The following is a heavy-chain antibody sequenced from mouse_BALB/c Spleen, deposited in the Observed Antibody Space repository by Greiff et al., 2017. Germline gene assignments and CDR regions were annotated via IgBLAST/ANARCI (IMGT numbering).Heavy chain of an antibody. D-gene: IGHD1-1*01. V-gene: IGHV5-17*02. CDR3: ARYGTAGAMDY. J-gene: IGHJ4*01. Sequence: DVKLVESGGGLVQPGGSRKLSCAASGFTFSSFGMHWVRQAPEKGLEWVAYISSGSSTIYYADTVKGRFTISRDNPKNTLFLQMTSLRSEDTAMYYCARYGTAGAMDYWGQGTSVTVSS. CDR1: GFTFSSFG. CDR2: ISSGSSTI.